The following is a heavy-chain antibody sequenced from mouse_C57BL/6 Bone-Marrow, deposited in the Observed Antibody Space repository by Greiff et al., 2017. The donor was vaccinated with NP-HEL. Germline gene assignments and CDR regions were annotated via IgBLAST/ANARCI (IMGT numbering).Heavy chain of an antibody. CDR1: GYTFTSYG. J-gene: IGHJ2*01. V-gene: IGHV1-81*01. Sequence: VQLVESGAELARPGASVKLSCTASGYTFTSYGISWVKQRTGQGLEWIGEIYPRSGNTSYTEKFTGKATLTADKSSSTAYMELRSLASEDSAVYFCARWDYWGQGTTLTVSS. CDR3: ARWDY. CDR2: IYPRSGNT.